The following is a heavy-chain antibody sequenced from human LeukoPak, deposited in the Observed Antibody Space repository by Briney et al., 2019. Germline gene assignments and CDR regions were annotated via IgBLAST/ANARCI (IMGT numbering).Heavy chain of an antibody. J-gene: IGHJ5*01. D-gene: IGHD3-10*01. CDR3: ARQDGLWVGDLGGWFDF. CDR2: ISTTGST. CDR1: GTSISRHY. Sequence: SETLSLTCTVSGTSISRHYWSWLRQSAGLGREWLGYISTTGSTTYNPSLEGQVTMSEDTSQNQLSLTLSSVTAADTAVYFCARQDGLWVGDLGGWFDFWGQGIQVTVSS. V-gene: IGHV4-4*09.